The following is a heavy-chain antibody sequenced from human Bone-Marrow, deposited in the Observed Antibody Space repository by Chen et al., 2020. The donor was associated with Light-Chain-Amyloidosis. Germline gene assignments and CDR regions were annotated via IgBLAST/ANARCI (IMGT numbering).Heavy chain of an antibody. V-gene: IGHV3-9*01. CDR3: VKSFAPHWYYMDV. CDR1: GFPFEDFA. D-gene: IGHD1-1*01. CDR2: ISWNSGIM. J-gene: IGHJ6*03. Sequence: DAQLVASGGGSVQTGRSLRISCAATGFPFEDFAMHCVRQAPGKGLEWVSGISWNSGIMGYAESVRGRFNISRDNAKNSLDLQMNSLRPEDTALYYCVKSFAPHWYYMDVWGKGTSVTVSS.